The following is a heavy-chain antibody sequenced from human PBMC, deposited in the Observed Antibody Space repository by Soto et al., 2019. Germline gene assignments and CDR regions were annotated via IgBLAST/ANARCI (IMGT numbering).Heavy chain of an antibody. J-gene: IGHJ4*02. D-gene: IGHD3-10*01. CDR2: ISYDGSNK. CDR1: GFTFSSYA. V-gene: IGHV3-30-3*02. Sequence: QVQLVESGGGVVQPGRSLRLSCAASGFTFSSYAMHWVRQAPGKGLEWVAVISYDGSNKYYADSVKGRFTISRDNSKNPLYLQMNSLRAEDTAVYYCANDNHLAGGFDYWGQGTLVTVSS. CDR3: ANDNHLAGGFDY.